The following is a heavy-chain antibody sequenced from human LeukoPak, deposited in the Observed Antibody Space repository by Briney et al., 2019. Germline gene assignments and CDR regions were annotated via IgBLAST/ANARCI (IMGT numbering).Heavy chain of an antibody. J-gene: IGHJ3*02. CDR1: GFTFSSYA. CDR2: ISGSGGST. V-gene: IGHV3-23*01. CDR3: AKDRDNLYDILTGYYPGNAFDI. Sequence: GGSLRLSCAASGFTFSSYAMSWVRQAPGKGLEWVSAISGSGGSTYYADSVKGRFTISRDNSKNTLYLQMNSLRAEDTAVYYCAKDRDNLYDILTGYYPGNAFDIWGQGTMVTVSS. D-gene: IGHD3-9*01.